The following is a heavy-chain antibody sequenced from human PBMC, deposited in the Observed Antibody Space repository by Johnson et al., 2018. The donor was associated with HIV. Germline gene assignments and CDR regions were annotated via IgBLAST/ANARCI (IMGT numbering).Heavy chain of an antibody. J-gene: IGHJ3*02. V-gene: IGHV3-30*02. CDR2: IRYDGIIK. Sequence: QVQLVESGGGVVQPGRSLRLSCAASGFTFSSSSMHLVRQAPGMGLALVAFIRYDGIIKYYAYSVKGRFTIFRDNSKNTLYLQMNSLRAEDTAVYYCAPAGPDAFDIWGQGTMVTVSS. CDR3: APAGPDAFDI. D-gene: IGHD6-13*01. CDR1: GFTFSSSS.